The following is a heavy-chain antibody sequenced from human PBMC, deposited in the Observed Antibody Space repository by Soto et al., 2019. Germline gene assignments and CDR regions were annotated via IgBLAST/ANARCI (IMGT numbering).Heavy chain of an antibody. D-gene: IGHD4-4*01. J-gene: IGHJ6*02. CDR2: ISAYNGNT. CDR1: GYTFTSYG. CDR3: ATPSSNGDYYYGMDV. Sequence: ASVKVSCKASGYTFTSYGISWVRQAPGQGLEWMGWISAYNGNTNYAQKLQGRVTMTTDTSTSAAYMELRSLRSDDTAVYYCATPSSNGDYYYGMDVWGQGTTVTV. V-gene: IGHV1-18*04.